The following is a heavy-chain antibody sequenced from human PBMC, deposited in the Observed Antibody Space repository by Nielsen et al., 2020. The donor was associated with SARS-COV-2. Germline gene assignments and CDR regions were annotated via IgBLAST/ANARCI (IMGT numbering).Heavy chain of an antibody. CDR3: ARGPPTQLGGYYLQSASDF. V-gene: IGHV1-18*01. CDR2: IISYNDKT. Sequence: ASVKVSCKASGYTFSSYGINWVRQAPGQGLVWMGCIISYNDKTNYPQNLQGSVTMTTDTATSTAYMELRSLRSDDAAVYYCARGPPTQLGGYYLQSASDFWGQGTLVTVSS. J-gene: IGHJ4*02. CDR1: GYTFSSYG. D-gene: IGHD3-3*01.